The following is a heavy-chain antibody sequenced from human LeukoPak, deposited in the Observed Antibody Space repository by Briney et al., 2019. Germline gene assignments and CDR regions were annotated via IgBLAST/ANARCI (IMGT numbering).Heavy chain of an antibody. CDR3: ARGTGWYYFDY. V-gene: IGHV4-59*01. CDR2: IYYSGST. Sequence: SETLSLTCTVSGGSISSYYWSWIRQPPGKGLEWIGYIYYSGSTNYNPSLKSRVTISVDTSKNQFSLKLSSVTAADTGVYYCARGTGWYYFDYWGQRTLVTVSS. D-gene: IGHD6-19*01. CDR1: GGSISSYY. J-gene: IGHJ4*02.